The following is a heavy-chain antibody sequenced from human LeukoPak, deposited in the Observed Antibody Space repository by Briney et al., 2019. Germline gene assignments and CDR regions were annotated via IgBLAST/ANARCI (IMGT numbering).Heavy chain of an antibody. D-gene: IGHD3-9*01. V-gene: IGHV4-61*01. CDR1: GYSISSGYY. Sequence: SETLSLTCAVSGYSISSGYYWGWIRQSPGKGLEWIGYIYYSGSTNYNPSLKSRVTISVDTSKNQFSLKLSSVTAADTAVYYCAGGRAPGGPLRYFDWSPQTWFDPWGQGTLVTVSS. J-gene: IGHJ5*02. CDR3: AGGRAPGGPLRYFDWSPQTWFDP. CDR2: IYYSGST.